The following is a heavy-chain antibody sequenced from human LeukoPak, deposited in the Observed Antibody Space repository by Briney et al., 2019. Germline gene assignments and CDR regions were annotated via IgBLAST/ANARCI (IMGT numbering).Heavy chain of an antibody. V-gene: IGHV3-66*01. CDR1: GVTVGNNY. CDR2: IYSGGGT. Sequence: GGSLRLSCAVSGVTVGNNYMNWVRQAPGKGLEWVSLIYSGGGTHHADSVKGRFTISRDNSKNTLYLQMNSLRVDDTAVYYCARDPPAVAANTYGWGQGTLVTVSS. D-gene: IGHD6-6*01. CDR3: ARDPPAVAANTYG. J-gene: IGHJ4*02.